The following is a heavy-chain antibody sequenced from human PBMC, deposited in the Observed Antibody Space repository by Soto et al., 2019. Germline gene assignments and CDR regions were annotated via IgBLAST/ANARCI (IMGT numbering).Heavy chain of an antibody. V-gene: IGHV4-31*03. CDR1: GGSISSGGYY. CDR3: ASSGETYYYYGMDV. D-gene: IGHD3-10*01. CDR2: IYYSGST. J-gene: IGHJ6*02. Sequence: PSETLSLTCTVSGGSISSGGYYWSWIRQNPGKGLEWIGYIYYSGSTYYNPSLKSRVTISVDTSKNQFSLKLSSVTAADTAVYYCASSGETYYYYGMDVWGQGTTVTVSS.